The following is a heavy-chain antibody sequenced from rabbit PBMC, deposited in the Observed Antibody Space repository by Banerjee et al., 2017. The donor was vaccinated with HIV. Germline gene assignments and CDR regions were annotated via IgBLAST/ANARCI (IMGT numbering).Heavy chain of an antibody. J-gene: IGHJ4*01. V-gene: IGHV1S45*01. CDR1: GVSFSSSYY. CDR2: IYTGIGTT. Sequence: QEQLVESGGDLVKPGASLTLTCTASGVSFSSSYYMCWVRQAPGKGLEWIGCIYTGIGTTYYANWAKVRFTVSKTSSTTVTLQMTGLTAADTATYFCARVGAANGYYYALWGQGTLVTVS. D-gene: IGHD1-1*01. CDR3: ARVGAANGYYYAL.